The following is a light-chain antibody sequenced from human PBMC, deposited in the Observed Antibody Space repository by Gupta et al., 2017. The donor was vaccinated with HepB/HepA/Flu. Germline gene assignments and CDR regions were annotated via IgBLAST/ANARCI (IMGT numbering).Light chain of an antibody. J-gene: IGKJ4*01. CDR2: GAS. CDR1: QSVSSN. Sequence: EIVMTQSPGTLSVYPGERATLSCRASQSVSSNLAWYQQKPGQARRLVIYGASTRATGIPARFSGSGSGTEFTLTISSLLSEDFAVYYCQHYSNWPPVTFGGGTKVEIK. V-gene: IGKV3-15*01. CDR3: QHYSNWPPVT.